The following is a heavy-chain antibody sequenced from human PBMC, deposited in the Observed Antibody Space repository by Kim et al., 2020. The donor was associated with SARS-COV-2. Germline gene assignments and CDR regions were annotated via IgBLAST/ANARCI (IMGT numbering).Heavy chain of an antibody. CDR3: ARDRPLWFGGKYGLDV. D-gene: IGHD3-10*01. Sequence: ASVKVSCKTSGYTFTGYYMHWVRQAPGQGLEWMGWINPNSGGTNYSQKFQGWVTMTTDTSISTAYMELSRLRSDDTAVYYCARDRPLWFGGKYGLDVCGQ. V-gene: IGHV1-2*04. J-gene: IGHJ6*02. CDR1: GYTFTGYY. CDR2: INPNSGGT.